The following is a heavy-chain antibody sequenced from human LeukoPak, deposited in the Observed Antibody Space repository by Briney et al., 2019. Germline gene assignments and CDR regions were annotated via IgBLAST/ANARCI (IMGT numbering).Heavy chain of an antibody. Sequence: GGSLRLSCAASGFTFSSYSMNWVRQAPGKGLEWVGFIRSKAYGGTTEYAASVKGRFTISRDDSKSIAYLQMNSLKTEDTAVYYCTRDQMITFGGVIVNYYYYYMDVWGKGTTVTISS. D-gene: IGHD3-16*02. CDR2: IRSKAYGGTT. V-gene: IGHV3-49*04. J-gene: IGHJ6*03. CDR3: TRDQMITFGGVIVNYYYYYMDV. CDR1: GFTFSSYS.